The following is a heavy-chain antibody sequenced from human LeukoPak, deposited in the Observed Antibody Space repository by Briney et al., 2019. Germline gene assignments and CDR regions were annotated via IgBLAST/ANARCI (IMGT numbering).Heavy chain of an antibody. CDR1: GFTFTTYA. CDR2: ISGSGGSA. D-gene: IGHD3-16*02. Sequence: PGGSLRLSCAASGFTFTTYAVSWVRQAPGKGLEWVSAISGSGGSAYYADSVKGRFTISRDNSKNTLYLQMSSLRAEDTAVYYCAKGGYRYEGNLDYWGQGTLVTVSS. V-gene: IGHV3-23*01. CDR3: AKGGYRYEGNLDY. J-gene: IGHJ4*02.